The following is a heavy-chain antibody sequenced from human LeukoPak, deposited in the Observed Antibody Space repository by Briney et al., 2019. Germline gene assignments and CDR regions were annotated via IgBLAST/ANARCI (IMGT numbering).Heavy chain of an antibody. V-gene: IGHV4-59*01. D-gene: IGHD2-21*01. CDR3: ARGVVIAPQTFDY. J-gene: IGHJ4*02. CDR2: IYYSGST. Sequence: PSETLSLTCAVYGGSFRDYYWSWIRQPTGKGLEWIGYIYYSGSTNYNPSLKSRVTISVDTSKNQFSLKLSSVTAADTAVYYCARGVVIAPQTFDYWGQGTLVTVSS. CDR1: GGSFRDYY.